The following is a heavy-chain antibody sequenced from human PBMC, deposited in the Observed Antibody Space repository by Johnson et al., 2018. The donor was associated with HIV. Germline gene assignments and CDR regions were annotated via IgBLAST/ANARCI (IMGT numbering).Heavy chain of an antibody. CDR1: GFTFSSYG. J-gene: IGHJ3*02. CDR2: IKSKTDGGTT. V-gene: IGHV3-15*01. D-gene: IGHD3-10*01. Sequence: VQLVESGGGVVQPGGSLRLSCAASGFTFSSYGMHWVRQAPGKGLEWVGRIKSKTDGGTTDYAAPVKGRFTISREDSKNTLYLQMNSLKTEDTAVYYGTTVLKAPGYYGVPDAFDIWGQGTMVTVSS. CDR3: TTVLKAPGYYGVPDAFDI.